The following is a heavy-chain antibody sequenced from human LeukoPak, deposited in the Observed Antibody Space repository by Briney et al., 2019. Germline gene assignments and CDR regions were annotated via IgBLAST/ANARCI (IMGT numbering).Heavy chain of an antibody. CDR3: AKDYGYDSSGYYDY. J-gene: IGHJ4*02. Sequence: GGSLRLSCAASGFTFSSYAMSWVRQAPGKGLEWVSAISGSGGSTYYADSLKGRFTISRDNSKNTLYLQMNSLRAEDTAVYYCAKDYGYDSSGYYDYWGQGTLVTVSS. CDR1: GFTFSSYA. D-gene: IGHD3-22*01. V-gene: IGHV3-23*01. CDR2: ISGSGGST.